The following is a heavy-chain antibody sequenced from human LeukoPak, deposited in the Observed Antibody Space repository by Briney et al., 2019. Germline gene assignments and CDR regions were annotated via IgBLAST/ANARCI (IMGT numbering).Heavy chain of an antibody. CDR3: ARDLRYSSSWYYFDY. CDR2: IYYSGST. Sequence: SETLSLTCTVSGGSISSSSYYWGWIRQPPGKGLEWIGSIYYSGSTYYNPSLKSRVTISVDTSKNQFSLKLSSVTAADTAVYYCARDLRYSSSWYYFDYWGQGTLVTVSS. J-gene: IGHJ4*02. CDR1: GGSISSSSYY. V-gene: IGHV4-39*07. D-gene: IGHD6-13*01.